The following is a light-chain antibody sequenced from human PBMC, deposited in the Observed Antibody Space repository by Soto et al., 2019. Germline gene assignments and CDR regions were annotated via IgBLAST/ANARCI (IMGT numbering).Light chain of an antibody. CDR2: YTS. J-gene: IGKJ1*01. CDR3: QQSYKNPRT. Sequence: IQMTQSPSSLSASVGARVTITXXASQTIISYLNWYQQKPGKAPNLLIYYTSTLQTGVPSRFSGSGSGTDFTLTISSLQPEDFATYYCQQSYKNPRTSAQRAKVDI. V-gene: IGKV1-39*01. CDR1: QTIISY.